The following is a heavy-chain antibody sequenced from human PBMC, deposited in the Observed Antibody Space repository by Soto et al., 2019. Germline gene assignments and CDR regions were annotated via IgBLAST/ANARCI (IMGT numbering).Heavy chain of an antibody. CDR1: GGSFSGYY. V-gene: IGHV4-34*01. CDR3: ARYLRYYGSGSYFNDAFDI. Sequence: SETLSLTCAVYGGSFSGYYWSWIRQPPGKGLEWIGEINHSGSTNYNPSLKSRVTISVDTSKNQFSLKLSSVTAADTAVYYCARYLRYYGSGSYFNDAFDIWGQGTMVTVSS. D-gene: IGHD3-10*01. CDR2: INHSGST. J-gene: IGHJ3*02.